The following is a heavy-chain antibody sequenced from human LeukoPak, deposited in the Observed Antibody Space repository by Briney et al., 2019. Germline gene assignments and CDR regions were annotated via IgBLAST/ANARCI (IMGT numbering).Heavy chain of an antibody. CDR3: ARDWYYYDSSGYYYDDLDY. D-gene: IGHD3-22*01. CDR2: ISAYNGNT. J-gene: IGHJ4*02. V-gene: IGHV1-18*01. Sequence: ASVKVSCKASGYTFTSYGISWVRQAPGQGLEWMGWISAYNGNTNYAQKLQGRVTMTTDTSTSTAYMELRSLRSDDTAVYYCARDWYYYDSSGYYYDDLDYWGQGTLVTVSS. CDR1: GYTFTSYG.